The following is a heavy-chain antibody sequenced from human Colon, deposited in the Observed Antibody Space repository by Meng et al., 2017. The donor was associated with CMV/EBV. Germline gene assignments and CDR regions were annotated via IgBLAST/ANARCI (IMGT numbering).Heavy chain of an antibody. J-gene: IGHJ5*01. CDR3: ARKGSNIGMLPGTFNWLDS. CDR1: FSEYS. CDR2: INVKTGVT. V-gene: IGHV1-2*02. D-gene: IGHD2-15*01. Sequence: FSEYSLNWVRQAPGQGLEWMGWINVKTGVTNSAEKFQGRVTLTSDTSVNTAYMELTGVRADDTATYYCARKGSNIGMLPGTFNWLDSWGQGTLVTVSS.